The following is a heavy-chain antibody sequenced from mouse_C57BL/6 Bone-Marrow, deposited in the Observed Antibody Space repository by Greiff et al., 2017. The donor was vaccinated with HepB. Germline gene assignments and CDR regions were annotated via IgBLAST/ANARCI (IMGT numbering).Heavy chain of an antibody. D-gene: IGHD1-1*01. CDR3: AREDITTGYFDY. V-gene: IGHV1-4*01. Sequence: VHLVESGAELARPGASVKMSCKASGYTFTSYTMHWVKQRPGQGLEWIGYINPSSGYTKYNQKFKDKATLTADKSSSTAYMQLSSLTSEDSAVYYCAREDITTGYFDYWGQGTTLTVSS. J-gene: IGHJ2*01. CDR2: INPSSGYT. CDR1: GYTFTSYT.